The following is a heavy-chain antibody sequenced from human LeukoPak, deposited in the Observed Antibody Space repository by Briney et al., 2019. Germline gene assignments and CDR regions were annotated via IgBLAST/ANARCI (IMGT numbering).Heavy chain of an antibody. CDR2: TYTGGNS. CDR1: GFTFSSYA. CDR3: ARGGRGSAAVVAPRSFDI. V-gene: IGHV3-53*01. D-gene: IGHD3-22*01. J-gene: IGHJ3*02. Sequence: GGSLRLSCAASGFTFSSYAMSWVRQAPGKGLEWVSVTYTGGNSYYADSVKGRFIISRDISKNTLYLQMNSLRAEDLALYYCARGGRGSAAVVAPRSFDIWGQGTMVTVSS.